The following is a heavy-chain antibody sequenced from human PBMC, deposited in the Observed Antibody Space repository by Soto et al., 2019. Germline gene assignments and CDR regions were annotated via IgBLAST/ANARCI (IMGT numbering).Heavy chain of an antibody. J-gene: IGHJ4*02. CDR3: ARDPKSGNQKLYFAY. CDR1: GFSFRSYS. CDR2: VSGSGNTQ. Sequence: PGGSLRLSCVASGFSFRSYSMNWVRQAPGKGPEWVAYVSGSGNTQYYADSVKGRFTISRDNAKQSLYLQLNSLRDEDTAVYYCARDPKSGNQKLYFAYWGQGALVTVSS. D-gene: IGHD1-26*01. V-gene: IGHV3-48*02.